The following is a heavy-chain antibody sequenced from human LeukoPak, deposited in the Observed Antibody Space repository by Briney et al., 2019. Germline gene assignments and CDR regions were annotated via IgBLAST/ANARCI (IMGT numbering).Heavy chain of an antibody. D-gene: IGHD5-24*01. J-gene: IGHJ4*02. CDR1: GFIFSSYE. CDR3: ARPRGNVEMATIPFDY. V-gene: IGHV3-48*03. CDR2: ISSSGRTM. Sequence: GGSLRLSCAASGFIFSSYEMSWVRQAPGKGLEWVSYISSSGRTMYYADSVKGRFTVSRDNARNSLYLQMNSLRAEDTAVYYCARPRGNVEMATIPFDYWGQGTVVTVSS.